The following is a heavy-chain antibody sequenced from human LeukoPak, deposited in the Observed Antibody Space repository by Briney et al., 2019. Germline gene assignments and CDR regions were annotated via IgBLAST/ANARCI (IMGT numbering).Heavy chain of an antibody. CDR2: INPNSGGT. CDR3: AREGPIVGATHLVDY. D-gene: IGHD1-26*01. J-gene: IGHJ4*02. Sequence: ASVKVSCKAYGYTFTDYYMHWVRQAPGQGLEWMGWINPNSGGTNYAQKFQGRVTMTRDTSISTAYMELSRLRSDDTAVYYCAREGPIVGATHLVDYWGQGTLVNVSS. CDR1: GYTFTDYY. V-gene: IGHV1-2*02.